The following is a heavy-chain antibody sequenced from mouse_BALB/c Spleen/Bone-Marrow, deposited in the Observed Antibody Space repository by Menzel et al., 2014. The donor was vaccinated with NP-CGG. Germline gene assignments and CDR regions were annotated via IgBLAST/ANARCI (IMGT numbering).Heavy chain of an antibody. D-gene: IGHD1-1*01. CDR3: ASYYAY. Sequence: VKLQESAAELARPGASVKMSCKASGYTFTSYTMHWVKQRPGQGLEWIGYINPSSGYTEHNQKFKDKTTLTADKSSSTAYMQLGSLTSEDSAVYYCASYYAYWGQGTLVTVSA. V-gene: IGHV1-4*02. CDR2: INPSSGYT. J-gene: IGHJ3*01. CDR1: GYTFTSYT.